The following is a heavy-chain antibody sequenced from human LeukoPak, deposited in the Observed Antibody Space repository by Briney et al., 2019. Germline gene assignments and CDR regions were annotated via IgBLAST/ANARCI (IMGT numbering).Heavy chain of an antibody. V-gene: IGHV3-66*02. CDR2: IYSGGST. CDR1: RFTVSSNY. J-gene: IGHJ5*02. CDR3: ARKTHGDYAWFDP. D-gene: IGHD4-17*01. Sequence: GGSLRLSCAASRFTVSSNYMSWVRQAPGKGLEWVSVIYSGGSTYYADSVKGRFTISRDNSKNTLYLQMNSLRAEDTAVYYCARKTHGDYAWFDPWGQGTLVTVSS.